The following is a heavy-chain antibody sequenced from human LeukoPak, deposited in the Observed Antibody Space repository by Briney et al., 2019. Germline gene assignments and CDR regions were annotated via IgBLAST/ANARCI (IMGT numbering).Heavy chain of an antibody. CDR3: AKAASSRGRYADTFDY. CDR1: GFTVSSYG. CDR2: ILYDGSKK. V-gene: IGHV3-30*02. J-gene: IGHJ4*02. Sequence: TGVSLRLSCAASGFTVSSYGMHWVRQAPGKGLEWVAFILYDGSKKYYADSVRGRFTISRDNSKNTVFLQMNTLRSEDTAIFYCAKAASSRGRYADTFDYWGQGTQVTVSS. D-gene: IGHD6-19*01.